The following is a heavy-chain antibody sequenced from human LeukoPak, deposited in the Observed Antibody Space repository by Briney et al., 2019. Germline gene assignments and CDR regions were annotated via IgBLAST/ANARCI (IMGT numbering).Heavy chain of an antibody. Sequence: GGSLRLSCAASGFTFSSYGMSWVRQAPGKGLEWVAVISYDGSNKYYADSVKGRFTISRDNSKNTLYLQMNSLRAEDTAVYYCARDLGNLNDYWGQGTLVTVSS. CDR1: GFTFSSYG. CDR2: ISYDGSNK. V-gene: IGHV3-30*03. CDR3: ARDLGNLNDY. J-gene: IGHJ4*02. D-gene: IGHD4-23*01.